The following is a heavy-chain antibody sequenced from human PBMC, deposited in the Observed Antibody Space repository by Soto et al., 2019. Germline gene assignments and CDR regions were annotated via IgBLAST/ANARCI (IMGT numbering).Heavy chain of an antibody. CDR1: GGSISSGGYY. V-gene: IGHV4-31*03. CDR2: IYYSGST. CDR3: ARHVAEDFDY. Sequence: SETLSLTCTVSGGSISSGGYYWSWIRQHPGKGLEWIGYIYYSGSTYYNPSLKSRVTISVDTSKNQFSLKLSSVTAADTAVYYCARHVAEDFDYWGQGTLVTVSS. D-gene: IGHD6-19*01. J-gene: IGHJ4*02.